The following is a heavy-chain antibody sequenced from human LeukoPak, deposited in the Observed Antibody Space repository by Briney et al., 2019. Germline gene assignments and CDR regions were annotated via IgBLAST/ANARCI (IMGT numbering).Heavy chain of an antibody. J-gene: IGHJ3*02. CDR3: ARESDDSSGLFDI. D-gene: IGHD3-22*01. CDR2: IIPIFGTA. CDR1: GYTFTGYY. Sequence: SVKVSCKASGYTFTGYYMHWVRQAPGQGLEWMGGIIPIFGTANYAQKFQGRVTITADESTSTAYMELSSLRSEDTAVYYCARESDDSSGLFDIWGQGTMVAVSS. V-gene: IGHV1-69*13.